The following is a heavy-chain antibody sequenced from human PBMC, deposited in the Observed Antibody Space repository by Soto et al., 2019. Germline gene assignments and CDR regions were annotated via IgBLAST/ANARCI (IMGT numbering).Heavy chain of an antibody. V-gene: IGHV3-23*01. CDR3: ATDCPPFLKPGSPN. CDR2: ISGSGGST. D-gene: IGHD3-10*01. Sequence: EVQLLESGGGLVQPGGSLRLSCAASGFTFSSYAMSWVRQAPGKGLEWVSAISGSGGSTYYADSVKGRFTISRDNSQNTRSLQRSRRIAEDTAVYYCATDCPPFLKPGSPNWGPGTPVTVSS. CDR1: GFTFSSYA. J-gene: IGHJ4*02.